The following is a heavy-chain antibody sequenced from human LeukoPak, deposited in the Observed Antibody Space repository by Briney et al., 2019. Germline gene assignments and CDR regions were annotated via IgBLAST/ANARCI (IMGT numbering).Heavy chain of an antibody. D-gene: IGHD3-9*01. CDR3: ARVGTGILTGYAPYYYYYGMDV. J-gene: IGHJ6*02. V-gene: IGHV3-21*01. Sequence: PGGSLRLSCAASGFTFSSYSMNWVRQAPGKGLEWVSSISSSSSYIYYADSVKGRFTISRDNAKNTLYLQMNSLRAEDTAVYYCARVGTGILTGYAPYYYYYGMDVWGQGTTVTVSS. CDR1: GFTFSSYS. CDR2: ISSSSSYI.